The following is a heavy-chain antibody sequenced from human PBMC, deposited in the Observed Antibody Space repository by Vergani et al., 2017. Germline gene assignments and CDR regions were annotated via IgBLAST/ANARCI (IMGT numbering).Heavy chain of an antibody. J-gene: IGHJ4*02. D-gene: IGHD5-18*01. CDR2: IIPIFGTA. CDR3: AREGRYSYGHDY. V-gene: IGHV1-69*13. Sequence: QVQLVQPGAEVKKPGSSVKVSCKASVGTFSSYAISWVRQAPGQGLEWVGRIIPIFGTANYAQKFQGRVTLTADESTSTAYMELSSLRSEDTAVYYCAREGRYSYGHDYWGQGTLVTVSS. CDR1: VGTFSSYA.